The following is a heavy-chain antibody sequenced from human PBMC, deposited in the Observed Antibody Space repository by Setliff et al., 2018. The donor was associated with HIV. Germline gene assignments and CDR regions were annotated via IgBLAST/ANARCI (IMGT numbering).Heavy chain of an antibody. V-gene: IGHV3-72*01. J-gene: IGHJ4*02. D-gene: IGHD5-18*01. Sequence: GGSLRLSCAASGFTITAHCMDWVRQSPGKGLEWVARSRNKAEGYTTEYAASVKGRFTVSRDESENSLSLQMNSLETEDTAVYFCTTIKSYGAFDFWGQGALVTVSS. CDR2: SRNKAEGYTT. CDR1: GFTITAHC. CDR3: TTIKSYGAFDF.